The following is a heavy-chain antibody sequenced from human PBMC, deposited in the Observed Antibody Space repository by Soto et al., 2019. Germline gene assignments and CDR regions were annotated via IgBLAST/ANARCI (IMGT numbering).Heavy chain of an antibody. V-gene: IGHV2-5*02. CDR1: AFSLSTGGVG. J-gene: IGHJ6*02. CDR2: IYWDDDK. D-gene: IGHD2-21*02. CDR3: IQSRCGGDCLQSYASYYYYGMDV. Sequence: SGPTLVNPTQTLTLTCTFSAFSLSTGGVGVGWIRQPPGKALEWLALIYWDDDKRYSPSLRSRLTITKDTSKNQVVLTMTNMDPVDTATYYCIQSRCGGDCLQSYASYYYYGMDVSAQGTKVTVSS.